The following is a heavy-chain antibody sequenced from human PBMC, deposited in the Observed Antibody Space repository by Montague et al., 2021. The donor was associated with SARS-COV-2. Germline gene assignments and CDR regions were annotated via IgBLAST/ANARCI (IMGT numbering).Heavy chain of an antibody. V-gene: IGHV4-61*08. CDR1: GGSISSGGYY. Sequence: SETLSLTCTVSGGSISSGGYYWSWIRQPPGKGLEWIVNIFKSGKTDCNPSLRSRVITSVDTSKSQFSLRVTSVTAADTAVYYCARYYERSLDVWGQGTTVTVSS. J-gene: IGHJ6*02. D-gene: IGHD3-22*01. CDR2: IFKSGKT. CDR3: ARYYERSLDV.